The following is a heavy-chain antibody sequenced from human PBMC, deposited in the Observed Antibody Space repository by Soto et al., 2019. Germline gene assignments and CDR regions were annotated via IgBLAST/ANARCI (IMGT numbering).Heavy chain of an antibody. CDR3: AKGGPSGYYGSGSYYNSGPQFDY. D-gene: IGHD3-10*01. J-gene: IGHJ4*02. CDR1: GFTFSSYA. Sequence: GGSLRLSCAASGFTFSSYAMSWVRQAPGKGLEWVSAISGSGGSTYYADSVKGRFTISRDNSKNTLYLQMNSLRAEDTAVYYCAKGGPSGYYGSGSYYNSGPQFDYWGQGTLVTVSS. V-gene: IGHV3-23*01. CDR2: ISGSGGST.